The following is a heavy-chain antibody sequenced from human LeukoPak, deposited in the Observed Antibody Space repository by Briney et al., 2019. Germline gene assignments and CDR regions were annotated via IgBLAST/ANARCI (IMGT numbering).Heavy chain of an antibody. V-gene: IGHV4-59*01. CDR3: ARSLGGLQWLVPEYFDY. D-gene: IGHD6-19*01. CDR2: IYYSGST. J-gene: IGHJ4*02. CDR1: GGSISSYY. Sequence: PSETLSLTCTVSGGSISSYYWSWIRQPPGKGLEWIGYIYYSGSTNYNPSLKSRVTISVDTSKNQFSLKLSSVTAADTAVYYCARSLGGLQWLVPEYFDYWGQGTLVTVSS.